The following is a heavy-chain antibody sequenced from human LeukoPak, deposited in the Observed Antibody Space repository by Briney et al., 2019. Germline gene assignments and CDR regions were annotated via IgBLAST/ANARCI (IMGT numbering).Heavy chain of an antibody. CDR3: ARRGYCSSTSCYEYWFDP. D-gene: IGHD2-2*01. V-gene: IGHV4-39*01. CDR1: GVSISSSSYY. J-gene: IGHJ5*02. CDR2: IYYSGST. Sequence: SETLSLTCTVSGVSISSSSYYWGWIRQPPGKGLEWIGIIYYSGSTYYNPSLKSRLTISVDTSENQFSLRLSSVTATDTAVYYCARRGYCSSTSCYEYWFDPWGQGTLVTVSS.